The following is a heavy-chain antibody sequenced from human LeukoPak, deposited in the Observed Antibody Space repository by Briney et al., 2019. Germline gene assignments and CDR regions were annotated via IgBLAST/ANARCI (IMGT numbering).Heavy chain of an antibody. D-gene: IGHD1-1*01. CDR1: GFTFSSYG. V-gene: IGHV3-30*18. CDR3: AKEHNDLAREYYFDY. CDR2: ISYDGSNK. J-gene: IGHJ4*02. Sequence: GRSLRLSCAASGFTFSSYGMHWVRQAPGKGLEWVAVISYDGSNKYYEDSVKGRFTISRDNSKNTLYLKMNSLRAEDTAVYYCAKEHNDLAREYYFDYWGQGTLVTVSS.